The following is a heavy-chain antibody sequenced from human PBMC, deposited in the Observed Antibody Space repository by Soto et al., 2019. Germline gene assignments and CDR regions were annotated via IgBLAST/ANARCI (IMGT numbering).Heavy chain of an antibody. J-gene: IGHJ5*02. Sequence: EVQLVESGGGLVEPGGSLRLSCTASEFTFSNAWMTWVRQALGKGLEWVGRIKSKTDGGTTDYAAPVKGRFTISRDDSKNTMYLQMNSLKTEDTAVYYCTIPRGPMIRPWGQGTLVTVSS. CDR2: IKSKTDGGTT. CDR3: TIPRGPMIRP. D-gene: IGHD3-22*01. V-gene: IGHV3-15*01. CDR1: EFTFSNAW.